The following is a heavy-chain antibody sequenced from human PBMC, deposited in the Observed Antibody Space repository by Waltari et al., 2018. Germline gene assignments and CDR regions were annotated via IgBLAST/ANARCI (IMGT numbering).Heavy chain of an antibody. J-gene: IGHJ4*02. V-gene: IGHV4-61*02. D-gene: IGHD3-3*01. CDR3: ARDGPYDFWSGPIDY. Sequence: QVQLQESGPGLVKPSQTLSLTCTVSGGSISSGSYYWSWIRQPAGKGLEWIGRIYTSGSTNYNPSLKSRVTISVDTSKNQFSLKLSSVTAADTAVYYCARDGPYDFWSGPIDYWGQGTLVTVSS. CDR2: IYTSGST. CDR1: GGSISSGSYY.